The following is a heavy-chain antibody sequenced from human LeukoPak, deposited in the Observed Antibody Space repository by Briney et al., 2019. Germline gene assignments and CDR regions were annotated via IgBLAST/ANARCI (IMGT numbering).Heavy chain of an antibody. J-gene: IGHJ5*02. CDR1: GGSISSGDYY. V-gene: IGHV4-30-4*01. CDR2: IYYSGST. D-gene: IGHD2-15*01. CDR3: ATSCSAGTCPTYNWFDP. Sequence: SETLSLTCIVSGGSISSGDYYWSWVRQPPGKGLEWIGYIYYSGSTYYNPSLKSRVTISVDTSKNQFSLKLSSVTAADTAVYYCATSCSAGTCPTYNWFDPWGQGILVTVSS.